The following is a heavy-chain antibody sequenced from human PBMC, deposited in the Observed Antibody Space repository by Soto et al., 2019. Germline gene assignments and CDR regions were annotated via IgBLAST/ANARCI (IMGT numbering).Heavy chain of an antibody. Sequence: VQLLESGGGLVQPGGSLRLSCAVSGFTFSSYAMSWVRQAPGKGPEWVSSISGAGGVTHYADSVRGRFTISRDNSKSTLYLQMNSLRAEDTAVYYCAKYKSRGVTVTPDYWGQGTLVTVFS. CDR3: AKYKSRGVTVTPDY. CDR2: ISGAGGVT. D-gene: IGHD4-17*01. J-gene: IGHJ4*02. V-gene: IGHV3-23*01. CDR1: GFTFSSYA.